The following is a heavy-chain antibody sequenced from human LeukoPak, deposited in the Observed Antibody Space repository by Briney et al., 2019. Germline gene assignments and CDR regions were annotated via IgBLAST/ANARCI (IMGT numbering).Heavy chain of an antibody. CDR3: ARRYCSGTSCYARRAFDI. CDR2: ISSSGSTI. D-gene: IGHD2-2*01. CDR1: GFTFSDYY. J-gene: IGHJ3*02. V-gene: IGHV3-11*04. Sequence: GGSLRLSCAASGFTFSDYYMSWIRQAPGKGLEWVSYISSSGSTIYYADSVKGRFTISRDNAKNSLYLQMNSLRAEDTAVYYCARRYCSGTSCYARRAFDIWGQGTMVTVSS.